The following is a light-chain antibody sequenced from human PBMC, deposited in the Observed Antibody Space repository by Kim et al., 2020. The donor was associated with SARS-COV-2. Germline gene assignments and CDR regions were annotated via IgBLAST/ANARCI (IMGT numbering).Light chain of an antibody. V-gene: IGLV3-19*01. J-gene: IGLJ3*02. Sequence: ALGQTVRITCQGDSLRNYFASWYQQKPGQAPILVFYGKNNRHSGIPDRFSGSSSGNTASLTITGAQAEDEADYYCKSRDSSGNQWVFGGGTKVTVL. CDR3: KSRDSSGNQWV. CDR1: SLRNYF. CDR2: GKN.